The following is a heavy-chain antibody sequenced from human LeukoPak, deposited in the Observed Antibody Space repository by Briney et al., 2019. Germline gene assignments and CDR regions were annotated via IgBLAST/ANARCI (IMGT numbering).Heavy chain of an antibody. Sequence: SETLSLTCAVKGGSFSGYYWSWIRHPPGKGLEWIGEINHSGSTNYNPSLKSRVTISVDTSKNQFSLKLSSVTAADTAVYYCARDHGIAAAGTWGQGTLVTVSS. D-gene: IGHD6-13*01. J-gene: IGHJ5*02. CDR1: GGSFSGYY. CDR2: INHSGST. V-gene: IGHV4-34*01. CDR3: ARDHGIAAAGT.